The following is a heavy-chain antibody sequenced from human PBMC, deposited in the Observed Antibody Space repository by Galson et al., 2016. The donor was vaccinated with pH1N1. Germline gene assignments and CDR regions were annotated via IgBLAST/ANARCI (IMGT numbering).Heavy chain of an antibody. CDR2: VNPGGSTI. J-gene: IGHJ3*02. D-gene: IGHD4-17*01. Sequence: QSGAEVKKPGESLRISCKASGYIFTSQWIAWVRQVPGKGLEWVGVVNPGGSTIRYSASFQGQVTISSDKSISTAYLQWISLRASDTAMYYCARQYDFGDYRGNAFDIWGQGTVVIVSS. CDR3: ARQYDFGDYRGNAFDI. V-gene: IGHV5-51*03. CDR1: GYIFTSQW.